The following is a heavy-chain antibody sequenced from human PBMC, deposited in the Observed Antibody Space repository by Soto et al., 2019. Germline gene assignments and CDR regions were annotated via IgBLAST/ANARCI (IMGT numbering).Heavy chain of an antibody. D-gene: IGHD1-26*01. CDR1: GYTFSRYG. CDR2: INGNTGHT. CDR3: ARARKWEPLPF. V-gene: IGHV1-18*01. J-gene: IGHJ4*02. Sequence: QVQLVQSGAEVREPGASVKVSCKTSGYTFSRYGITWVRQAPGQGLEWMGWINGNTGHTIYAMNLVDRLTISTGSSTRTAGMELRRLKSAGTAVYYCARARKWEPLPFWGQGALVSVSS.